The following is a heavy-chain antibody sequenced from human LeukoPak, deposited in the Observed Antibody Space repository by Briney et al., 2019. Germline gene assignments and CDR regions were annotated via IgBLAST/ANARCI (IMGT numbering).Heavy chain of an antibody. V-gene: IGHV1-69*05. Sequence: SVKVSCKVSGGTFSSYAISWVRQAPGQGLEWMGGIIPIFGTANYAQKFQGRVTITTDESTSTAYMELSSLRSEDTAVYYCARGSDSSGWEFDYWGQGTLVTVSS. J-gene: IGHJ4*02. CDR1: GGTFSSYA. D-gene: IGHD6-19*01. CDR2: IIPIFGTA. CDR3: ARGSDSSGWEFDY.